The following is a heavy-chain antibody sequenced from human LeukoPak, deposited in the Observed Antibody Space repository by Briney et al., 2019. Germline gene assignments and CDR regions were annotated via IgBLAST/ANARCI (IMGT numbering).Heavy chain of an antibody. J-gene: IGHJ6*03. D-gene: IGHD6-6*01. V-gene: IGHV3-7*01. CDR2: IKQDGSEK. CDR3: ARDSPPARPYCYYYYMDV. Sequence: GGSLRLSCAASGFTVSSNYMSWVRQAPGKGLEWVANIKQDGSEKYYVDSVKGRFTISRDNAKNSLYLQMNSLRAEDTAVYYCARDSPPARPYCYYYYMDVWGKGTTVTVSS. CDR1: GFTVSSNY.